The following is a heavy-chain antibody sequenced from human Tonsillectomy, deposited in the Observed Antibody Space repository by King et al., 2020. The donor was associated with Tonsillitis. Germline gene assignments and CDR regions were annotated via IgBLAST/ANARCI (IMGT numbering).Heavy chain of an antibody. CDR2: IYYSGST. V-gene: IGHV4-39*07. D-gene: IGHD1-26*01. J-gene: IGHJ5*02. Sequence: LQLQESGPGLVKPSETLSLTCTVSGGSISSSSYYWGWIRQPPGKGLEWIGRIYYSGSTYYNPSLKSRVTISEDTSKNQFSLKLSSVTAADTAVYYCASHRPALGEWELPYNWFDPWGQGTLVTVSS. CDR1: GGSISSSSYY. CDR3: ASHRPALGEWELPYNWFDP.